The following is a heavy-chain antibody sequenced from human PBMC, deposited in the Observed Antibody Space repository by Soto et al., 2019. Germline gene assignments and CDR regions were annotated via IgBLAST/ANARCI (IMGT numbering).Heavy chain of an antibody. D-gene: IGHD5-18*01. Sequence: ASVKVSCKASGGTFSSYAISWVRQAPGQGLEWMGGIIPIFGTANYAQKFQGRVTITADESTSTAYMELSSLRSEDTAVYYCARVVAAMVTVENRYYFDYWGQGTLVTVSS. V-gene: IGHV1-69*13. CDR3: ARVVAAMVTVENRYYFDY. CDR1: GGTFSSYA. J-gene: IGHJ4*02. CDR2: IIPIFGTA.